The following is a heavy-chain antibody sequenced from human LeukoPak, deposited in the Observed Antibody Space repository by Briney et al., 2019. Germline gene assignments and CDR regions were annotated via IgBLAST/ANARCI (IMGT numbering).Heavy chain of an antibody. CDR3: SRERAGHYSDY. Sequence: PGGFLRLSCAASGFAFSTYTMQWVRQAPGKGLEFVSLITGTGTTTVYADSVKGRFTISRDNSKSTLYLQMGSLRAEDMAVYYCSRERAGHYSDYWGQGTLVTVSS. CDR1: GFAFSTYT. V-gene: IGHV3-64*02. J-gene: IGHJ4*02. CDR2: ITGTGTTT.